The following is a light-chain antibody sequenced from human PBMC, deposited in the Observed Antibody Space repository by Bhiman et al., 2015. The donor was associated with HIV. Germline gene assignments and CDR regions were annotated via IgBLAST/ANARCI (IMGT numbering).Light chain of an antibody. J-gene: IGLJ2*01. CDR1: SSDVGGYNY. CDR3: SSHTSSSLVV. CDR2: DVT. Sequence: QSALTQPASVSGSPGQSITISCTGTSSDVGGYNYVSWYQQHPGKAPQLMIYDVTKRPSGVSNRFSASKSGNTASLTISGLQAEDEADYYCSSHTSSSLVVFGGGTKLTVL. V-gene: IGLV2-14*03.